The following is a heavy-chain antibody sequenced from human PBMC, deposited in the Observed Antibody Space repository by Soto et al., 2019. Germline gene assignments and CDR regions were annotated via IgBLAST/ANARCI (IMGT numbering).Heavy chain of an antibody. CDR1: GFSLSTSGVG. CDR3: AHTVDTAMGWAFDI. CDR2: IYWNDDK. V-gene: IGHV2-5*01. Sequence: SGPTLVHPTQTLTLTCTFSGFSLSTSGVGVGWIRQPPGKALEWLALIYWNDDKRYSPSLKSRLTITKDTSKNQVVLTMTNMDPVDTATYYCAHTVDTAMGWAFDIWGQGTMVTVSS. D-gene: IGHD5-18*01. J-gene: IGHJ3*02.